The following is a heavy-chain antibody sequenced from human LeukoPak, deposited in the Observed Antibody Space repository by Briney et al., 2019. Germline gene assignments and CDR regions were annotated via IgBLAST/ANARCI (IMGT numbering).Heavy chain of an antibody. Sequence: SVKVSCKASGGTFSSYAISWVRQAPGQGLEWMGGTISIFGTANYAQKFQGRVTITADKSTSTAYMELSSLRSEDTAVYYCARPLPGGGFGELNDWGQGTLVTVSS. CDR3: ARPLPGGGFGELND. D-gene: IGHD3-10*01. V-gene: IGHV1-69*06. CDR2: TISIFGTA. CDR1: GGTFSSYA. J-gene: IGHJ4*02.